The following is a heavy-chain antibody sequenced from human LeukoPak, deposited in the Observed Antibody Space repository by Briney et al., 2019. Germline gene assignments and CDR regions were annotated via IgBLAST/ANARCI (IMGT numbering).Heavy chain of an antibody. CDR2: ISALNGKS. J-gene: IGHJ4*02. CDR1: GYNFDIFG. CDR3: ARASAYEPPLDGEDDSFDY. Sequence: ASVKVSCKASGYNFDIFGMTWVRQAPGQGFEWIGWISALNGKSDYAQNFRGRVTMTMDTSTNTVYLELRSLRSDDTAVYYCARASAYEPPLDGEDDSFDYWGQGTLVTVSS. D-gene: IGHD3-3*01. V-gene: IGHV1-18*01.